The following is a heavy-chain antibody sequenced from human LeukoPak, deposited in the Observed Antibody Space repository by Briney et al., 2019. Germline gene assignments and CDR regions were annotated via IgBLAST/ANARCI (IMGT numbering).Heavy chain of an antibody. J-gene: IGHJ4*02. V-gene: IGHV3-15*01. Sequence: PGGSLRLSCAASGFTFSSYGMQWVRQAPGKGLEWVGRMKSKSDGGAIDYAAPVKGRFTISRDDSKNTLYLQMNSLKTEDTAVYYCPTERSENYYDSSGYYYWGQGTLVTVSS. CDR3: PTERSENYYDSSGYYY. CDR1: GFTFSSYG. CDR2: MKSKSDGGAI. D-gene: IGHD3-22*01.